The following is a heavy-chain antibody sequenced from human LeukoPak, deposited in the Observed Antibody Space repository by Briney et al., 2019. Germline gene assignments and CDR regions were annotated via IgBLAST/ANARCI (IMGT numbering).Heavy chain of an antibody. CDR3: ARDQEGFDY. Sequence: ASVKVSCKASGYTFTSNYIHWVRQAPGQGLEWMELIYPRNGTQTSDQKFQGRVTVTRDTSTSTVHMELSGLRSEDTAVYYCARDQEGFDYWGQGTLVTVSS. CDR1: GYTFTSNY. J-gene: IGHJ4*02. CDR2: IYPRNGTQ. V-gene: IGHV1-46*01.